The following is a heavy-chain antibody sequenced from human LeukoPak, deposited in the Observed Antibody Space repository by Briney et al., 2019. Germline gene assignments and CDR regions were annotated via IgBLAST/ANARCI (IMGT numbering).Heavy chain of an antibody. CDR3: ARDHPPYYYDSSGFPYDY. CDR2: IYHSGST. V-gene: IGHV4-38-2*02. D-gene: IGHD3-22*01. J-gene: IGHJ4*02. Sequence: SETLSLTCSVSGMSGGTINSYYWSWIRQPPGKGLEWIGSIYHSGSTYYNPSLKSRVTISVDTSKNQFSLKLSSVTAADTAVYYCARDHPPYYYDSSGFPYDYWGQGTLVTISS. CDR1: GMSGGTINSYY.